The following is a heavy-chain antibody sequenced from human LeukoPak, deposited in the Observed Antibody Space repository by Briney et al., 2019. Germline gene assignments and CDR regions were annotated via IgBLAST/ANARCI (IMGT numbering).Heavy chain of an antibody. J-gene: IGHJ3*02. CDR3: AKNWGATIYYAFDI. CDR1: GFTFSSYA. V-gene: IGHV3-23*01. CDR2: ISGSGGYT. D-gene: IGHD5-12*01. Sequence: PGGSRRLSCAASGFTFSSYAISWVRQAPGKGLEWVSAISGSGGYTYYADSVRGRFTISRDNSKNTLYLQMNSLRAEDTAVYYCAKNWGATIYYAFDIWGQGTMVTVSS.